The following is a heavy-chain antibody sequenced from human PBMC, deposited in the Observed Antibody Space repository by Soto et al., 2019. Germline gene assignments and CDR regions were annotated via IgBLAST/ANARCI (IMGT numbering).Heavy chain of an antibody. V-gene: IGHV1-69*13. CDR1: GGTFSSYA. D-gene: IGHD3-3*01. J-gene: IGHJ5*02. CDR2: IIPIFGTA. CDR3: AVTEYYDFWSGYPSPNWFDP. Sequence: XVKVSCKASGGTFSSYAISWVRQAPGQGLEWMGGIIPIFGTANYAQKFQGRVTITADESTSKAYMELSSLRSEDTAVYYCAVTEYYDFWSGYPSPNWFDPWGQGTLVTVSS.